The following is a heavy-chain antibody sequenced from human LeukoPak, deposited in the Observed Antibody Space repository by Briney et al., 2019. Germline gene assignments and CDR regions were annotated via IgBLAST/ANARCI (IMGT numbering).Heavy chain of an antibody. J-gene: IGHJ6*02. D-gene: IGHD1/OR15-1a*01. Sequence: GGSLRLSCAASGFTFSTYSMNWVRQAPGKGLEWVSSISSRSHYIYYADSVKGRFTISRDNAKNSLYLQMNSLRAEDTAVYYCSGLNTSGRDFWAQGPRAPVSS. CDR1: GFTFSTYS. V-gene: IGHV3-21*01. CDR3: SGLNTSGRDF. CDR2: ISSRSHYI.